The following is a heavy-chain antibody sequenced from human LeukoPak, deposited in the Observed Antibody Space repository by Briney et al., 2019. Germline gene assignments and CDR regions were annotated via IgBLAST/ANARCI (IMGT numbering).Heavy chain of an antibody. Sequence: PSETLSLTCTVSGGSISSSSYYWGWIRQPPGKGLEWIGSIYYSGSTNYNPSLKSRVTISVDTSKNQFSLKLSSVTAADTAVYYCARLTAVAGAPRSYYYYMDVWGKGTTVTISS. V-gene: IGHV4-39*07. CDR3: ARLTAVAGAPRSYYYYMDV. CDR2: IYYSGST. D-gene: IGHD6-19*01. J-gene: IGHJ6*03. CDR1: GGSISSSSYY.